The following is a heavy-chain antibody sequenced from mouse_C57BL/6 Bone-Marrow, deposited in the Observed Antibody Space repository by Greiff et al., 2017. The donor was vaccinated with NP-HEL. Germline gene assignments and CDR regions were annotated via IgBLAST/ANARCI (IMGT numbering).Heavy chain of an antibody. V-gene: IGHV1-52*01. J-gene: IGHJ3*01. CDR1: GYTFTSYW. D-gene: IGHD1-1*01. CDR2: IDPSDSET. Sequence: QVQLQQPGAELVRPGSSVKLSCKASGYTFTSYWMHWVKQRPIQGLEWIGNIDPSDSETHYNQKFKDKATLTVDKSSSTAYMQLSRLTSEDSAVYYCARSGYGSSSWFAYWGQGTLVTVSA. CDR3: ARSGYGSSSWFAY.